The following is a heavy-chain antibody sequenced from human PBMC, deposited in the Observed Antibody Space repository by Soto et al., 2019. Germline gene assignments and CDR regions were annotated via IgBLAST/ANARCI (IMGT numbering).Heavy chain of an antibody. CDR1: GGTFDSYV. J-gene: IGHJ5*02. CDR3: ARVHSSGIFYFVDP. V-gene: IGHV1-69*13. D-gene: IGHD3-10*01. CDR2: IMPIFGTP. Sequence: ASVKVSCKASGGTFDSYVISWLRQAPGQGLEWMGGIMPIFGTPNYAQKFRGRVTISADESTSTAYLELSSLTSDDTAVYYCARVHSSGIFYFVDPWGQGTLVTVSS.